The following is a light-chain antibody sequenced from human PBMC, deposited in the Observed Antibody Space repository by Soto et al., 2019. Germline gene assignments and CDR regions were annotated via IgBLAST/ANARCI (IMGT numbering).Light chain of an antibody. J-gene: IGLJ2*01. CDR3: QTWGTGINVV. V-gene: IGLV4-69*01. Sequence: QAVVTQSPSASASLGASVKLTCTLSSGHSSYAIAWHQQQPEKGPRYLMKLNSDGSHSKGDGIPDRFSGSSSGAERYLTISGLQSEDEADYYCQTWGTGINVVFGGGTKLTVL. CDR1: SGHSSYA. CDR2: LNSDGSH.